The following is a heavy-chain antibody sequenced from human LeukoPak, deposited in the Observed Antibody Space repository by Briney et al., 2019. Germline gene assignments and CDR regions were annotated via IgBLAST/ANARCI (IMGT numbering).Heavy chain of an antibody. Sequence: GGSLRLSCAAAGFTFISFWMHWVRQAPGKGLVWVSRINSVGSSTSYADSVKGRFTISRDNAKNTLYLQMNSLRDEDTAVYYCARERTSGWDAFDFWGQGTLVTVSS. CDR2: INSVGSST. V-gene: IGHV3-74*01. J-gene: IGHJ4*02. CDR3: ARERTSGWDAFDF. CDR1: GFTFISFW. D-gene: IGHD6-19*01.